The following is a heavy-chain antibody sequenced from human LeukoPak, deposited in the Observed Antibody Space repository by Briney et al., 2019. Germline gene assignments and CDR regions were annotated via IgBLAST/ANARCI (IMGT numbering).Heavy chain of an antibody. Sequence: GGSLRLSCAASGFTFDDYGMSWVRQAPGKGLEWVSGINWNGGSTGYADSVKGRFTISRDNAKNSLYLQMNGLRAEDTALYYCARGRDYYDSSGQGRYYYYYMDVWGKGTTVTVSS. CDR2: INWNGGST. CDR3: ARGRDYYDSSGQGRYYYYYMDV. CDR1: GFTFDDYG. J-gene: IGHJ6*03. D-gene: IGHD3-22*01. V-gene: IGHV3-20*04.